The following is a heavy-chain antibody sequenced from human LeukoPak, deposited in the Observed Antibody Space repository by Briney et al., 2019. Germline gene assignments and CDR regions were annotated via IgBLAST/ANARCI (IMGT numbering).Heavy chain of an antibody. CDR1: GFTFSNYA. Sequence: GGSLRLSCAASGFTFSNYAMSWVRQAPGKGLEWDSGTSGSGDGTYYGESVKGRFTISRDNSKNTLYLQMNSLRAEDTAVYYCAKEKQRNFDYWGQGTLVTVSS. V-gene: IGHV3-23*01. D-gene: IGHD5-24*01. CDR2: TSGSGDGT. J-gene: IGHJ4*02. CDR3: AKEKQRNFDY.